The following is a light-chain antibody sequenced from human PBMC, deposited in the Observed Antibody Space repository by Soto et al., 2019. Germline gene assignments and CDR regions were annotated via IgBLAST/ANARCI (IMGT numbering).Light chain of an antibody. J-gene: IGKJ1*01. CDR3: QQYGSSLWT. CDR1: QSVSSSY. Sequence: VLTNSPSTVSLSPEDRATLSCRASQSVSSSYLAWYQQKPGQAPRLLIYGASSRATGIPDRFSGSGSGTDFTLTISRLEPEDFAVYYCQQYGSSLWTFGQGTKVDI. CDR2: GAS. V-gene: IGKV3-20*01.